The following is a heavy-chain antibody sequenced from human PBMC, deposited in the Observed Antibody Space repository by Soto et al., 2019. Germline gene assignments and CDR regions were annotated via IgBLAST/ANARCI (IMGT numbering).Heavy chain of an antibody. J-gene: IGHJ4*02. V-gene: IGHV1-18*01. CDR2: ISAYNGNT. Sequence: QVQLVQSGAEVKKPGASVKVSCKASGYTFTSYGISWVRQAPGQGLEWMGWISAYNGNTNYAQKLQGRVTMTTDTSTSAAYGELRSLRSHDTAVYYCARTGFYYYGSGSPVAVDYWGQGALVTVSS. D-gene: IGHD3-10*01. CDR1: GYTFTSYG. CDR3: ARTGFYYYGSGSPVAVDY.